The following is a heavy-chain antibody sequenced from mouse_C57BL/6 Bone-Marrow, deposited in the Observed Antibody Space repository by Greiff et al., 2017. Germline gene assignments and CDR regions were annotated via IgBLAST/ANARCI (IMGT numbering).Heavy chain of an antibody. CDR2: TFYSGIT. V-gene: IGHV3-3*01. CDR1: GFSINSDCY. CDR3: ARDHYYGSRGWYFDV. D-gene: IGHD1-1*01. Sequence: EVQLQQSGPSLVRPSQTLSLTCTVTGFSINSDCYWIWIRQFPGNKLEYIGYTFYSGITYYNPSLESRTYITRDTSKNQFSLKLSSVTTEDTATYYCARDHYYGSRGWYFDVWGTGTTVTVSS. J-gene: IGHJ1*03.